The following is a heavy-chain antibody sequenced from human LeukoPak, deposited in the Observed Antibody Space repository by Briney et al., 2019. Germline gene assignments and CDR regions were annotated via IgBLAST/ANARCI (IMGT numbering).Heavy chain of an antibody. D-gene: IGHD3-10*01. J-gene: IGHJ4*02. Sequence: ASVKVSCKASGYTFTSYGISWVRQAPGQGLEWMGWISAYNGNTNYAQKLQGRVTITRNTSISTAYMELSSLRSEDTAVYYCARAYYGSGSYIHWGQGTLVTVSS. V-gene: IGHV1-18*01. CDR1: GYTFTSYG. CDR2: ISAYNGNT. CDR3: ARAYYGSGSYIH.